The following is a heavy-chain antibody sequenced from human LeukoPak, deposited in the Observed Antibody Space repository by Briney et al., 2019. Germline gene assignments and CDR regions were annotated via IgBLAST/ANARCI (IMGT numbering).Heavy chain of an antibody. CDR2: IIPIFGTA. J-gene: IGHJ4*02. Sequence: ASVKVSCKASGGTFSSYAISWVRQAPGQGLEWMGGIIPIFGTANYAQKFQGRVTITADESTSTAYMELSSLRSEDTAVYYCARGHYDFWSGYPRDYFDYWGQGTLVTVSS. CDR1: GGTFSSYA. CDR3: ARGHYDFWSGYPRDYFDY. V-gene: IGHV1-69*13. D-gene: IGHD3-3*01.